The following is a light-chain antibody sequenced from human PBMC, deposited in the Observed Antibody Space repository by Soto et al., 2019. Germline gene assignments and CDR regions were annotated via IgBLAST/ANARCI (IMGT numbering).Light chain of an antibody. CDR2: KAS. CDR1: QSISRS. CDR3: QQYTSFPIS. Sequence: DIQMTQSPSTLSASVGDRVTITCRSSQSISRSLAWYQQKPGKAPNLLIYKASDLESGVPSRFSGSGSGTEFTLTISSLQPDDFATYYCQQYTSFPISFGQGTDLEIK. J-gene: IGKJ2*03. V-gene: IGKV1-5*03.